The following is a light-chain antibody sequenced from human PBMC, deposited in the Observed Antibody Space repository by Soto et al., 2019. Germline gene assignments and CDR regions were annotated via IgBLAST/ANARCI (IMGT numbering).Light chain of an antibody. CDR3: FSYAGSSIDVV. CDR1: SSDVGSYNL. V-gene: IGLV2-23*01. CDR2: EGS. J-gene: IGLJ2*01. Sequence: QSVLTQPASVSGSPGQSITISCTGTSSDVGSYNLVSWYQQHPGKAPKLMIYEGSKRPSGVSNRFSGSKSGNTASLTISGLQAEDEADYYCFSYAGSSIDVVFGGGTKVTVL.